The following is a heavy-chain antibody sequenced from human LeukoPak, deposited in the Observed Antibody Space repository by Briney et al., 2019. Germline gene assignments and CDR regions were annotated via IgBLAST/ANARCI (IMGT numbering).Heavy chain of an antibody. CDR2: IWYDGSNK. Sequence: PGGSLRLSCAASGFTFSSYGMHWVRQAPGKGLEWVAVIWYDGSNKYYADSVKGRFTISRDNSKNTLYLQMNSLRAEDTAVYYCAKDPGTAYYFDYWGQGTLVTVSS. CDR1: GFTFSSYG. J-gene: IGHJ4*02. D-gene: IGHD2-8*02. CDR3: AKDPGTAYYFDY. V-gene: IGHV3-33*06.